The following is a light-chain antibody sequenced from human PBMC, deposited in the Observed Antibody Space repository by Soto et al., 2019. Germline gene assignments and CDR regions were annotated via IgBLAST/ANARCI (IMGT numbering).Light chain of an antibody. J-gene: IGKJ1*01. CDR3: QHYNSYSEA. CDR1: QIISSG. Sequence: GDIFASTCRSSQIISSGLAWYQQKPAKAPKLLIYYASSLESGFPSRFSGSGSGTAFTLPISSLQPDDFATYYCQHYNSYSEAFGQGTKVDI. V-gene: IGKV1-5*01. CDR2: YAS.